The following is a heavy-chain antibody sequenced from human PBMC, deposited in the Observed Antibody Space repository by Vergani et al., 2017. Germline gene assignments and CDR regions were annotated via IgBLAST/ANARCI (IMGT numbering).Heavy chain of an antibody. CDR1: GFTLSNYD. J-gene: IGHJ4*02. V-gene: IGHV3-30*02. CDR2: IQFDGSNQ. CDR3: AKHFRGWGIDY. Sequence: QVQLVESGGGVVQRGGSLRLSCATSGFTLSNYDMQWIRQGPGKGLEFVAFIQFDGSNQYYADSVKGRFTLSRDISKNTLYLQMNSLRTDDTATYYCAKHFRGWGIDYWGRGTQVIVSS. D-gene: IGHD3-16*01.